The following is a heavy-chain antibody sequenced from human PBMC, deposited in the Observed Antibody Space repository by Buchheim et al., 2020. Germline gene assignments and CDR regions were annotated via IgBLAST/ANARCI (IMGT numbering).Heavy chain of an antibody. CDR1: GFTFSSYG. V-gene: IGHV3-30*02. CDR2: IRYDGSNK. CDR3: AKWYNWNGVEYGGMDV. Sequence: QVQLVESGGGVVQPGRSLRLSCAASGFTFSSYGMHWVRQAPGKGLEWVAFIRYDGSNKYYADSVKGRFTISRDNSKNTLYLQKNSLRAEDAAVYYCAKWYNWNGVEYGGMDVWGEGT. D-gene: IGHD1-20*01. J-gene: IGHJ6*01.